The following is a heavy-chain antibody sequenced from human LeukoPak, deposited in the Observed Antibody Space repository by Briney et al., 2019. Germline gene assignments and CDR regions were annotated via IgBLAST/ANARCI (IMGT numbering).Heavy chain of an antibody. CDR2: INPSGGST. J-gene: IGHJ4*02. CDR3: ARAYDSSGYYPENLYFDY. Sequence: VASVKVSCKTSGYTFTSYYMHWVRQAPGQGLEWMGIINPSGGSTSYAQKFQGRVTMTRDTSTSTVYMELSSLRSEDTAVYYCARAYDSSGYYPENLYFDYWGQGTLVTVSS. D-gene: IGHD3-22*01. V-gene: IGHV1-46*01. CDR1: GYTFTSYY.